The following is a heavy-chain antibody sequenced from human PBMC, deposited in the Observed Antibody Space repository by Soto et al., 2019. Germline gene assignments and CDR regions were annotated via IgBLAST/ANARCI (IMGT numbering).Heavy chain of an antibody. Sequence: QVQLVQSGAEVKKPGSSVKVSCKASGGTFSSYAISWVRQAPGQGLEWMGGTIPIFGTANYAQKFQGRVTITTDESTSTAYMELSSLRSEDTAVYYCARAVVVTAGPYYYYGMDVWGQGTTVTVSS. CDR3: ARAVVVTAGPYYYYGMDV. D-gene: IGHD2-21*02. CDR2: TIPIFGTA. V-gene: IGHV1-69*01. CDR1: GGTFSSYA. J-gene: IGHJ6*02.